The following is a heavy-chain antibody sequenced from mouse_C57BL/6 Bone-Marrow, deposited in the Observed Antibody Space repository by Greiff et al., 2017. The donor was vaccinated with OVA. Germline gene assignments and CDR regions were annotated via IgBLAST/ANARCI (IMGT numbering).Heavy chain of an antibody. J-gene: IGHJ4*01. CDR2: LSSGGSYT. Sequence: EVQVVESGGDLVKPGGSLKLSCAASGFTFSSYGMSWVRQTPDKRLEWVATLSSGGSYTYYPDSVKGRFTISRDNAKNTLYLQMSSLKSEDTAMYYCARQLRPDYWGQGTSVTVSS. V-gene: IGHV5-6*01. CDR3: ARQLRPDY. CDR1: GFTFSSYG. D-gene: IGHD3-2*02.